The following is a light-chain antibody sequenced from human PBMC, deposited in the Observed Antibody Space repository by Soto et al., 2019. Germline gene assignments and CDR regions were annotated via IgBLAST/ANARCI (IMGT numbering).Light chain of an antibody. CDR1: QRVSSSY. Sequence: RSILSLSPGERATLSCRASQRVSSSYLAWYQQKPGQAPRLLIYGASSRATGIPVRFSGSGSGTDFTLTISRLEPEDFAVYFCQRYGSSPPFTFGQGTKVDIK. CDR2: GAS. J-gene: IGKJ2*01. CDR3: QRYGSSPPFT. V-gene: IGKV3-20*01.